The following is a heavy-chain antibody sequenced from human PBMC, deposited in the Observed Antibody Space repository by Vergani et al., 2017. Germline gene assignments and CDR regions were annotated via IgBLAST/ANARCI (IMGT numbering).Heavy chain of an antibody. J-gene: IGHJ6*02. CDR2: ISGSDGST. CDR1: GFTFNHYA. CDR3: AKANPRNSGYDYLDYYHAMDV. V-gene: IGHV3-23*01. D-gene: IGHD5-12*01. Sequence: EVQLLESGGDLVQPGGSLRLSCAASGFTFNHYAMNWVRQAPGKGLEWVSGISGSDGSTYYAGSEKGRFTISRDSSKNTLYLQMNSLSSGDTAVYYCAKANPRNSGYDYLDYYHAMDVWGQGTTVTVSS.